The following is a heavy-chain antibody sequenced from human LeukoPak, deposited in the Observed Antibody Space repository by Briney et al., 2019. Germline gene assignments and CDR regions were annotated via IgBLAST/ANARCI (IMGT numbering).Heavy chain of an antibody. D-gene: IGHD2-21*02. CDR2: IKAGNGDT. Sequence: GASVKVSCKASGYNFTNYVVHWVRQAPGQRPEWMGWIKAGNGDTKYSPNFQDRVTITRDISANTVYVELSSLTSEDTALYYCVRDDCGGTCYPGGYWGQGTLVTVSS. CDR1: GYNFTNYV. J-gene: IGHJ4*02. CDR3: VRDDCGGTCYPGGY. V-gene: IGHV1-3*01.